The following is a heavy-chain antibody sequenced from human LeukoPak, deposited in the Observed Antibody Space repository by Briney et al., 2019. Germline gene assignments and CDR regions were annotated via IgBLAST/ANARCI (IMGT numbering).Heavy chain of an antibody. J-gene: IGHJ3*02. CDR1: GGSFSGYY. D-gene: IGHD6-19*01. CDR3: AIDSSFDAFDI. V-gene: IGHV4-34*01. Sequence: PSETLSLTCAVYGGSFSGYYWSWIRQPPGKGLEWIGEINHSGSTNYNPSLKSRVTISVDTSKNQFSLKLSSVTAADTAVYYCAIDSSFDAFDIWGQGTMVTVSS. CDR2: INHSGST.